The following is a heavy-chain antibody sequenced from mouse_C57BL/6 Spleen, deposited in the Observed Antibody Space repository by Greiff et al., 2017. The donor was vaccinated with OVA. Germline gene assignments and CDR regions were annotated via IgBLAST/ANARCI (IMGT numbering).Heavy chain of an antibody. CDR2: IDPSDSYT. J-gene: IGHJ3*01. D-gene: IGHD3-1*01. CDR1: GYTFTSYW. CDR3: ARSGGD. V-gene: IGHV1-50*01. Sequence: QVQLQQPGAELVKPGASVKLSCKASGYTFTSYWMQWVKQRPGQGLEWIGEIDPSDSYTNYNQKFKGKATLTVDTSSSTAYMQLSSLTSEDSAVYYCARSGGDWGQGTLVTVSA.